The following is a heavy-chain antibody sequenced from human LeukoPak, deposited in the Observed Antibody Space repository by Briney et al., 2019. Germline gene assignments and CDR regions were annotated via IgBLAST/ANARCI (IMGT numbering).Heavy chain of an antibody. CDR2: FDPEDGET. CDR1: GYTLTELS. J-gene: IGHJ3*02. D-gene: IGHD3-9*01. Sequence: ASVKVSCKVSGYTLTELSMHWVRQAPGKGLEWMGGFDPEDGETIYAQKLQGRVTMTTDTSTSTAYMELRSLRSDDTAVYYCARDRATYYDILTGYYNPNDAFDIWGQGTMVTVSS. CDR3: ARDRATYYDILTGYYNPNDAFDI. V-gene: IGHV1-24*01.